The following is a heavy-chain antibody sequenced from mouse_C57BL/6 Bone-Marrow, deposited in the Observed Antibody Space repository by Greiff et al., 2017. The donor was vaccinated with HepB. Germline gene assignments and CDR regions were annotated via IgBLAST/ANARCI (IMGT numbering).Heavy chain of an antibody. V-gene: IGHV1-64*01. CDR3: ARGGLRRGYYAMDY. Sequence: QVQLQQPGAELVKPGASVKLSCKASGYTFTSYWMHWVKQRPGQGLEWIGMIHPNSGSTNYNEKFKSKATLTVDKSSSTAYMQLISLTSEDSAVYYCARGGLRRGYYAMDYWGQGTSVTVSS. J-gene: IGHJ4*01. CDR2: IHPNSGST. CDR1: GYTFTSYW. D-gene: IGHD2-2*01.